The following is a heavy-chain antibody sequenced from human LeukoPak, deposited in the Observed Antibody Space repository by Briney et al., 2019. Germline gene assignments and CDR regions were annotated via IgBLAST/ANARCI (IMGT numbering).Heavy chain of an antibody. V-gene: IGHV3-30-3*01. D-gene: IGHD6-19*01. Sequence: GGSLRLSCAASGFTFSTYAMHWVRQAPGKGLEWVAIISSDGTYKYYADSVKGRFTISRDNSKNTLYLQMNSLRADDTAVYYCARDPYSSGWKGGMDVWGQGTTVTVSS. CDR1: GFTFSTYA. CDR2: ISSDGTYK. CDR3: ARDPYSSGWKGGMDV. J-gene: IGHJ6*02.